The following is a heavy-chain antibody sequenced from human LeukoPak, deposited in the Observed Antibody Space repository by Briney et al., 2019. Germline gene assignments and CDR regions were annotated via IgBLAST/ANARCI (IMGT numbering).Heavy chain of an antibody. CDR2: ISWNSGSI. CDR3: AKEDHYYDSSGLDY. D-gene: IGHD3-22*01. V-gene: IGHV3-9*01. Sequence: PGGSLRLSCAASRFTFDDYAMHWVRQAPGKGLEWVSGISWNSGSIGYADSVKGRFTISRDNAKNSLYLQMNSLRAEDTALYYCAKEDHYYDSSGLDYWGQGTLVTVSS. CDR1: RFTFDDYA. J-gene: IGHJ4*02.